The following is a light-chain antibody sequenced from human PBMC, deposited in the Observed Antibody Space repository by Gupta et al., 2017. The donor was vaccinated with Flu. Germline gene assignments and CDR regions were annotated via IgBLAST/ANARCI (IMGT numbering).Light chain of an antibody. J-gene: IGLJ2*01. CDR2: DVS. V-gene: IGLV2-14*01. Sequence: SVLPQPVSVSGAPGQSTTISCTGTSSDVGGYNYVSWYQQHPGKAPKLMIYDVSNRPSGVSNRFSGSKSGNTASLTISGLQAEDEADYYCSSYTSSSTPHVVFGGGTKLTVL. CDR3: SSYTSSSTPHVV. CDR1: SSDVGGYNY.